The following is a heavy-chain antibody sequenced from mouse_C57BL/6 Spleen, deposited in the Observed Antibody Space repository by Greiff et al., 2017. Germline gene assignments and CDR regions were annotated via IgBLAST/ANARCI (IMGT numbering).Heavy chain of an antibody. D-gene: IGHD2-3*01. J-gene: IGHJ3*01. Sequence: VKLVESGPGLVAPSQSLSITCTVSGFSLTSYGVDWVRQSPGKGLEWLGVIWGVGSTNYNSALKSRLSISKDNSKSQVFLKMNSLQTDDTAMYYCASEDDRGFACWGQGTLVTVSA. V-gene: IGHV2-6*01. CDR3: ASEDDRGFAC. CDR1: GFSLTSYG. CDR2: IWGVGST.